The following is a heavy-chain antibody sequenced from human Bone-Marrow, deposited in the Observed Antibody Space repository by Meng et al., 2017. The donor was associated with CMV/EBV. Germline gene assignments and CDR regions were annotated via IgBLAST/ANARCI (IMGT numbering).Heavy chain of an antibody. CDR2: ISSSSSYI. CDR1: GFTFSSYS. D-gene: IGHD3-3*01. V-gene: IGHV3-21*01. J-gene: IGHJ4*02. CDR3: ARGSGYYDFWSGYYDSHIDY. Sequence: GESLKISCAASGFTFSSYSMNWVRQAPGKGLEWVSSISSSSSYIYYADSVKGRFTISRDNSKNTLYLQMNSLRAEDTAVYYCARGSGYYDFWSGYYDSHIDYWGQGTLVTVSS.